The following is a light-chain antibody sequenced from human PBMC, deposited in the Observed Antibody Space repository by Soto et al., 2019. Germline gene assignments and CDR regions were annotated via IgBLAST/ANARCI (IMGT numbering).Light chain of an antibody. CDR3: QQSYSTPLT. Sequence: DIQITQSPSSLSASVGARVTITFRASQSISSYLNWYQQKLGKAPKLLIYAASSLQSGVPSRFSGSGSGTDFTLTISSLQPEDFATYYCQQSYSTPLTFGGGTKVDI. CDR1: QSISSY. CDR2: AAS. V-gene: IGKV1-39*01. J-gene: IGKJ4*01.